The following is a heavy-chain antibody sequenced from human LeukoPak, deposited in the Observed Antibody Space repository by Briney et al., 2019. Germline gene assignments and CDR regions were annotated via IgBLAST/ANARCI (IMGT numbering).Heavy chain of an antibody. V-gene: IGHV3-7*01. D-gene: IGHD6-13*01. CDR2: IKQDGSEK. J-gene: IGHJ5*02. CDR3: ARDRIAAAGILFDP. Sequence: GGSLRLSCAASGFTFSSYWMSWVRQAPGKGLEWVANIKQDGSEKYYVDSVKGRFTISRDNAKNSLYLQMNSLRAEDTAVYYCARDRIAAAGILFDPWGQGTLVTVSS. CDR1: GFTFSSYW.